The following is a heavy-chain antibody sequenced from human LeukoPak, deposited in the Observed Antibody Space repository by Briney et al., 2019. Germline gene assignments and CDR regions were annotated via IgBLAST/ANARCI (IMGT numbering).Heavy chain of an antibody. V-gene: IGHV4-4*07. J-gene: IGHJ4*02. CDR1: GGAISTYY. CDR2: IYINGRT. D-gene: IGHD3-10*01. CDR3: ARVMVRGVFSS. Sequence: ASETLSLTCTVSGGAISTYYWSWIRQPAGKGLEWIGRIYINGRTNFNPSLNSRVTMSVDPSKNQFSLKLSSVTAADTAVYYCARVMVRGVFSSWGQGTLVTVSS.